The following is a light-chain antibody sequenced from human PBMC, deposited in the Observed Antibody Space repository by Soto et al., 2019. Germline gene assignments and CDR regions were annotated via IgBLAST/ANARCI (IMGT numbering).Light chain of an antibody. CDR1: QYVNIY. V-gene: IGKV3-11*01. CDR3: QQRSNWPPIT. Sequence: EIVLTQSQATVSLPPGERVTLSCLASQYVNIYLAWYQQKPGQAPRLLIYDASNRATGIPARFSGSGSGTDFTLTISSLEPEDFAVYYCQQRSNWPPITFGQGTRLEIK. CDR2: DAS. J-gene: IGKJ5*01.